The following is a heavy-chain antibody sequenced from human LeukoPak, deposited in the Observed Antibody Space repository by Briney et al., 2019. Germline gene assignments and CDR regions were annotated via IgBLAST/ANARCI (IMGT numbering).Heavy chain of an antibody. D-gene: IGHD3-22*01. CDR3: ASQYYYDSSGADY. Sequence: PGGSLRLSCAASGFTFSSYAMHWVRQAPGKGLEWVAVISYDGSNRFYADSVNGRFTISRNNSKNTLTLQMNSLRVEYTALYYSASQYYYDSSGADYWGQGTLVTVSS. CDR1: GFTFSSYA. V-gene: IGHV3-30*04. CDR2: ISYDGSNR. J-gene: IGHJ4*02.